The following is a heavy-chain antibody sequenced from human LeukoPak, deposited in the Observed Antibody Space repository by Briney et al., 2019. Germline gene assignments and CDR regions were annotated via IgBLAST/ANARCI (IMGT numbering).Heavy chain of an antibody. Sequence: GESLKISCKGSGYSFTSYWIGWVRQMPVKGLEWMGIIYPGDSDTRYSPSFQGQVTISADKSISTAYLQWSSLKSSDTAMYYCARTRITIFGVAFDAFDIWGQGTMVTVSS. CDR1: GYSFTSYW. CDR3: ARTRITIFGVAFDAFDI. J-gene: IGHJ3*02. V-gene: IGHV5-51*01. CDR2: IYPGDSDT. D-gene: IGHD3-3*01.